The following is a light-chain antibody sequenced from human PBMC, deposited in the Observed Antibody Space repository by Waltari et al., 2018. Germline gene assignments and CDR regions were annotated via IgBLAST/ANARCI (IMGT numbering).Light chain of an antibody. CDR2: AAS. CDR3: QQYYSTPYT. V-gene: IGKV1-NL1*01. J-gene: IGKJ2*01. CDR1: QGISNS. Sequence: DIQMTQSPSSLSASVGDRVTITCRASQGISNSLAWYQQKPGKAPKLLLYAASRLENGVPSRFSGSGSGTDFTLTSSSLQAEDVAVYYGQQYYSTPYTFGQGTKLEIK.